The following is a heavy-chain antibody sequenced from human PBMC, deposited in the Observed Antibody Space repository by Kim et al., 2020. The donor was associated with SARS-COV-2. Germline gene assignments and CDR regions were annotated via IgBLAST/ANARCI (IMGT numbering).Heavy chain of an antibody. Sequence: SVKVSCKASGGTFSSYAISWVRQAPGQGLEWMGGIIPIFGTANYAQKFQGRVTITADESTSTAYMELSSLRSEDTAVYYCAGAGYSSGWSTAGAFDIWGQGTMVTVSS. V-gene: IGHV1-69*13. CDR2: IIPIFGTA. J-gene: IGHJ3*02. CDR1: GGTFSSYA. D-gene: IGHD6-19*01. CDR3: AGAGYSSGWSTAGAFDI.